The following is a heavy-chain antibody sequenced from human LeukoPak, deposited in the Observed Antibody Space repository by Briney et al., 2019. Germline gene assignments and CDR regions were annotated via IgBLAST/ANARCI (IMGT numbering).Heavy chain of an antibody. CDR2: XXQDGSEE. D-gene: IGHD2-8*02. CDR1: GFTFXXXW. V-gene: IGHV3-7*03. Sequence: QPGGSLRLSCAASGFTFXXXWMSWVXQAPGKXXXXXXXXXQDGSEEYYXXXXXXXXTIXRDNAKXSLYLXMNSLRAEDTAVYYXXSKGCTGGNCKHYFDYWGQGTLVTVAS. CDR3: XSKGCTGGNCKHYFDY. J-gene: IGHJ4*02.